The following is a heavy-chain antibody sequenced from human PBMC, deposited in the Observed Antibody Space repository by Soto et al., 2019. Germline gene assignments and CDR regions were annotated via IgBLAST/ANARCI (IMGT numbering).Heavy chain of an antibody. Sequence: GASVKVSCKASGYTFTNYGIHWVRQAPGQRLEWMGWINAGNGDTKYSENFQGRVTITKDTSASTVYLDLSSLSSEDTAFYYCARTGHSGSYDYLGQGTLVTVSS. V-gene: IGHV1-3*01. CDR2: INAGNGDT. D-gene: IGHD3-22*01. CDR3: ARTGHSGSYDY. J-gene: IGHJ4*02. CDR1: GYTFTNYG.